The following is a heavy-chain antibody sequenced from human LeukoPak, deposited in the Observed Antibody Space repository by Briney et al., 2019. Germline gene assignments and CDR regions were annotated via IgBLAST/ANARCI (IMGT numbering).Heavy chain of an antibody. CDR2: INSDGSST. V-gene: IGHV3-74*01. Sequence: GGSLRLSCAASGFTFSSYWMHWVRQAPGKGLVWVSRINSDGSSTSYADSVKGRFTISRDNSKNTLYLQMNSLRAEDTAIYYCAKNGDRGAYCSGGSCYPYYYYYIDVWGKGTTVTISS. D-gene: IGHD2-15*01. J-gene: IGHJ6*03. CDR3: AKNGDRGAYCSGGSCYPYYYYYIDV. CDR1: GFTFSSYW.